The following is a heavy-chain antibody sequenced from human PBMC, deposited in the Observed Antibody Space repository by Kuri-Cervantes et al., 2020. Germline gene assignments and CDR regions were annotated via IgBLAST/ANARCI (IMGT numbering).Heavy chain of an antibody. J-gene: IGHJ6*02. CDR2: ISGSGGST. V-gene: IGHV3-23*01. Sequence: GESLKISCAASGFTFSSYAMSWVRQAPGKGLEWVSAISGSGGSTYYADSVKGRFTISRDNSKNTLYLQMNSLRAEDTAVYYCARAYGMDVWGQGTTVTVSS. CDR1: GFTFSSYA. CDR3: ARAYGMDV.